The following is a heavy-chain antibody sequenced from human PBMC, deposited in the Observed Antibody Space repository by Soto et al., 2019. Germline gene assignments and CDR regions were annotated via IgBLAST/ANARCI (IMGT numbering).Heavy chain of an antibody. V-gene: IGHV4-31*03. CDR2: IYYSGGT. J-gene: IGHJ4*02. D-gene: IGHD1-7*01. CDR1: GGAISSGGHY. Sequence: QVQLQESGPGLVKPSQTLSLTCTVSGGAISSGGHYWSWIRQHPGKGLEWVGYIYYSGGTHYNPSLKSRLTISVDTSKNQFSLKVSSVTAADTAVYYCARRGTEGYYFDYWGQGTLVTVSP. CDR3: ARRGTEGYYFDY.